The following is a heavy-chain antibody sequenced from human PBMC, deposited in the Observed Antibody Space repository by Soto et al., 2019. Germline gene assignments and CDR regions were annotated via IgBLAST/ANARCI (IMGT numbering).Heavy chain of an antibody. CDR3: ARGLLELFSRDYYYYYGMDV. CDR2: IIPIFGTA. V-gene: IGHV1-69*13. Sequence: EASVKVSCKASGGTFSSYAISWVRQAPGQGLEWMGGIIPIFGTANYAQKFQGRVTITADESTSTAYMELSSLRSEDTAVYYCARGLLELFSRDYYYYYGMDVWGQGTTVTVSS. J-gene: IGHJ6*02. D-gene: IGHD1-7*01. CDR1: GGTFSSYA.